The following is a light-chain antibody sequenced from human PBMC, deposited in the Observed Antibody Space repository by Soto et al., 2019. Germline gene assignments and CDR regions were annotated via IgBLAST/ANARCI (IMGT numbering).Light chain of an antibody. V-gene: IGKV3-20*01. CDR3: HQYDNAPQT. Sequence: EIVLMQSPGTLSLSPGERATLSCRASQTLRRTYIAWYQHKPGQAPRVIIYGASKRATGIPDRFSGSASGTDFSLTISRLEPEDFAVYYCHQYDNAPQTYGQGTKVEIK. J-gene: IGKJ2*01. CDR2: GAS. CDR1: QTLRRTY.